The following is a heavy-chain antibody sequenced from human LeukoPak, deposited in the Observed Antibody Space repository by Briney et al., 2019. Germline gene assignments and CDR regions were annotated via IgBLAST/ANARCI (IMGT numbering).Heavy chain of an antibody. CDR1: GGSISSYY. CDR2: IYTSGNT. V-gene: IGHV4-4*07. CDR3: ASGPVNCTNGVCYRGNWFDP. Sequence: SETLSLTCTVSGGSISSYYWSWIRQPAGKGLEWIGRIYTSGNTNYNPSLKSRVTISVDTSKNQFSLKLSSVTAADTAVYYCASGPVNCTNGVCYRGNWFDPWGQGTLVTVSS. D-gene: IGHD2-8*01. J-gene: IGHJ5*02.